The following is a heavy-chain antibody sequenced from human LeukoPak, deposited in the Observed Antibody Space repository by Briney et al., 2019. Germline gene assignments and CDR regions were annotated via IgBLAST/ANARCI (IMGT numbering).Heavy chain of an antibody. J-gene: IGHJ3*02. V-gene: IGHV4-4*07. Sequence: SETLSLTCTVSGGSISSYYWSWIRQPAGKGLEWIGRIYTSGSTNYNPSLKSRVTMSVDTSKNQFSLKLSSVTAADTAVYYCARKTPGYYYDSSGYPDAFDIWGQGTMVTVSS. CDR3: ARKTPGYYYDSSGYPDAFDI. CDR1: GGSISSYY. D-gene: IGHD3-22*01. CDR2: IYTSGST.